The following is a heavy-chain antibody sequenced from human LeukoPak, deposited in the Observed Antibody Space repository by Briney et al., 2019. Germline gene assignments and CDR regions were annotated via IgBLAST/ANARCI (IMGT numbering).Heavy chain of an antibody. CDR1: GYTFTSYA. Sequence: ASVKVSCKSSGYTFTSYAMHWVRQAPGQRLEWMGWINAGNGYTKYSQEFQGRVTITTDTSTSTAYMELRSLRSDDTAVYYCARGEVVGTFDYWGQGTLVTVSS. D-gene: IGHD1-26*01. V-gene: IGHV1-3*01. J-gene: IGHJ4*02. CDR3: ARGEVVGTFDY. CDR2: INAGNGYT.